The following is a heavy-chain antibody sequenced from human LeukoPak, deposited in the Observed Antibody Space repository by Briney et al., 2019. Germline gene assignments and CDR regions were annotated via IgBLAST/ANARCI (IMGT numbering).Heavy chain of an antibody. J-gene: IGHJ3*02. Sequence: GGSLRLPCAASGFTFDDYAMHWVRQAPGKGLEWVSGISWNSGSIGYADSMKGRFTISRDNAKNSLYLQMNSLRAEDTALYYCAKAGRWLQFRAAFDIWGQGTMVTVSS. CDR1: GFTFDDYA. CDR3: AKAGRWLQFRAAFDI. D-gene: IGHD5-24*01. CDR2: ISWNSGSI. V-gene: IGHV3-9*01.